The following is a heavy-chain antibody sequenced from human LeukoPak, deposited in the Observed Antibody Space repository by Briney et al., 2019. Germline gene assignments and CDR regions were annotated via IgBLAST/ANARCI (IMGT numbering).Heavy chain of an antibody. D-gene: IGHD3-3*01. CDR2: INYSGST. V-gene: IGHV4-34*01. CDR1: GGSFSSYY. Sequence: PSETLSLTCVVYGGSFSSYYWSWIRQPPGERLEWIGEINYSGSTDYNPSLKSRVTISVDTSKNQFSLRLSSVTAADTAVYYCARGDNVLRFLEVDAFDIWGQGTMVTVCS. J-gene: IGHJ3*02. CDR3: ARGDNVLRFLEVDAFDI.